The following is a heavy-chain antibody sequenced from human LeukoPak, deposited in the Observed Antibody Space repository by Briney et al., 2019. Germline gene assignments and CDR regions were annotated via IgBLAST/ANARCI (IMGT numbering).Heavy chain of an antibody. Sequence: LRLSCAASGFTFSSYEMNWVRQPPGKGLEWIGYIYYSGSTNYNPSLKSRVTISVDTSKNQFSLKLSSVTAADTAVYYCARVYYSSSYDYWYFDLWGRGTLVTVSS. D-gene: IGHD6-13*01. CDR3: ARVYYSSSYDYWYFDL. CDR2: IYYSGST. V-gene: IGHV4-59*01. J-gene: IGHJ2*01. CDR1: GFTFSSYE.